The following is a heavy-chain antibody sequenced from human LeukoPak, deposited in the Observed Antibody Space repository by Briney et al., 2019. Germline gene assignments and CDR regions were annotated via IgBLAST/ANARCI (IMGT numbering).Heavy chain of an antibody. V-gene: IGHV3-30*04. CDR2: ISYDGSNK. J-gene: IGHJ4*02. CDR1: GFTFRSYA. CDR3: ARGVRIAVAGNIDY. D-gene: IGHD6-19*01. Sequence: GRSLRLSCAASGFTFRSYAIHWVRQAPGKGLEWEAAISYDGSNKKYADSVKGRFTISRDNSKNTLYLQMNSLRAEDTAVYYCARGVRIAVAGNIDYWGQGTLVTVSS.